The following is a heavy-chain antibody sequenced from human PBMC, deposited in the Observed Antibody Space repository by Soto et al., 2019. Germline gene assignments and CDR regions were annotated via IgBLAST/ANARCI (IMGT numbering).Heavy chain of an antibody. CDR1: GGSISSGGYY. D-gene: IGHD5-18*01. CDR2: IYYSGST. J-gene: IGHJ5*02. V-gene: IGHV4-31*03. CDR3: ARESGYSYVAFDP. Sequence: SETLSLTCTVSGGSISSGGYYWSWIRQHPGKGLEWIGYIYYSGSTYSNPSLKSRVTISVDTSKNQFSLKLSSVTAADTAVYYCARESGYSYVAFDPWGQGTLVTVSS.